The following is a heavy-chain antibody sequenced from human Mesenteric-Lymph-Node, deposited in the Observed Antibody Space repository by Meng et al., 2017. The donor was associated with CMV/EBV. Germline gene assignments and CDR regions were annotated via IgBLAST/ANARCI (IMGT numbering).Heavy chain of an antibody. V-gene: IGHV3-48*03. CDR1: GFTFSSYE. D-gene: IGHD6-13*01. CDR3: ARDYRGRAAAGIRYYYGMDV. Sequence: LSLTCAASGFTFSSYEMNWVRQAPGKGLEWVSYISSSGSTIYYADSVKGQFTISRDNAKNSLYLQMNSLRAEDTAVYYCARDYRGRAAAGIRYYYGMDVWGQGTTVTVSS. J-gene: IGHJ6*02. CDR2: ISSSGSTI.